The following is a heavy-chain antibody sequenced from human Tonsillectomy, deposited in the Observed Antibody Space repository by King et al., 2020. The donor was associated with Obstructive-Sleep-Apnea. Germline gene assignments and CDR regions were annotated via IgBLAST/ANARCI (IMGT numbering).Heavy chain of an antibody. J-gene: IGHJ6*02. V-gene: IGHV3-43D*03. D-gene: IGHD6-6*01. Sequence: VQLVESGGVVVQPGGSLRLSCAASGFTFDDYAMHWVRQAPGKGLEWVSLISWDGGSTYYADSGKGRFTISRDNSKNSLYLQMNSLRAEDTALYYCAKGWQLGDYYYYGMDVWGQGTTVTVSS. CDR3: AKGWQLGDYYYYGMDV. CDR2: ISWDGGST. CDR1: GFTFDDYA.